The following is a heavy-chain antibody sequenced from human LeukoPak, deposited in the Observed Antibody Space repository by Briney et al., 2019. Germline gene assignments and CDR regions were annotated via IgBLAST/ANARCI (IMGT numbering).Heavy chain of an antibody. CDR2: ISAYNGNT. CDR3: ARDLDQYSGRYGGFGHDF. D-gene: IGHD1-26*01. Sequence: ASVKVSCKASGYTFTSIGISWVRQAPGQGLEWMGWISAYNGNTNYAQKLQGRVTMTTDTSTSTAYMELRSLRSDDTAVYYCARDLDQYSGRYGGFGHDFWGQGTLVTVSS. CDR1: GYTFTSIG. J-gene: IGHJ4*02. V-gene: IGHV1-18*01.